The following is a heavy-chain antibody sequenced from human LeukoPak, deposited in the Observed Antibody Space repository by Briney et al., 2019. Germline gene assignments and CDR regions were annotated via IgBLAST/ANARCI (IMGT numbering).Heavy chain of an antibody. D-gene: IGHD6-19*01. CDR1: GGTFSSYA. V-gene: IGHV1-69*13. CDR2: IIPIFGTA. J-gene: IGHJ6*03. Sequence: ASVKVSCKASGGTFSSYAISRVRQAPGQGLEWMGGIIPIFGTASYAQKFRGRVTITADESTSTAYMELSSLRSEDTAVYYCARGPEEYSSGHLGYYYYYMDVXXXGTTVTVSS. CDR3: ARGPEEYSSGHLGYYYYYMDV.